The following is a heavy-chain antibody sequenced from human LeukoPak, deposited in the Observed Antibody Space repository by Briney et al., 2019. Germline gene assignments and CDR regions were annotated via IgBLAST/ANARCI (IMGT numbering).Heavy chain of an antibody. V-gene: IGHV4-59*01. CDR3: ARAHSSGWPHMFDP. CDR1: GGSISTYS. Sequence: SETLSHTCTVSGGSISTYSWTWIRQPPGKGLEWIGNIYYSGSTNYNPSLKSRVTISIDTSKNQFSLKVSSVTAADTAVYYCARAHSSGWPHMFDPWGQGTLVTVPS. CDR2: IYYSGST. J-gene: IGHJ5*02. D-gene: IGHD6-19*01.